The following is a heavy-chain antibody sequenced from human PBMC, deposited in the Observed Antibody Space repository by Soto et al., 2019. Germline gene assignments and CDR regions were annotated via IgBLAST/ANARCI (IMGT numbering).Heavy chain of an antibody. Sequence: GGSLRLSCAASGFTFSSYGMHWVRQAPGKGLEWVAVIWYDGSNKYYADSVKGRFTISRDNSKNTLYLQMNSLRAEDTAVYYCARDIGPYGDYPIWGQGTLVTVSS. CDR3: ARDIGPYGDYPI. J-gene: IGHJ4*02. CDR2: IWYDGSNK. D-gene: IGHD4-17*01. V-gene: IGHV3-33*01. CDR1: GFTFSSYG.